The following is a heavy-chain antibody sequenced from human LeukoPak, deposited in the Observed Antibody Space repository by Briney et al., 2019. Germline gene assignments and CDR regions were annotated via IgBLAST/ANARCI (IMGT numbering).Heavy chain of an antibody. J-gene: IGHJ5*02. D-gene: IGHD4-23*01. CDR2: IYYSGST. CDR3: ARDRDYGGNSGWFDP. CDR1: GGSIGSSSYY. V-gene: IGHV4-39*07. Sequence: SETLSLTCTVSGGSIGSSSYYWGWIRRPPGKGLNWIGSIYYSGSTNYNPSLKSRVTISVDTSKNQFSLKLSSVTAADTAVYYCARDRDYGGNSGWFDPWGQGTLVTVSS.